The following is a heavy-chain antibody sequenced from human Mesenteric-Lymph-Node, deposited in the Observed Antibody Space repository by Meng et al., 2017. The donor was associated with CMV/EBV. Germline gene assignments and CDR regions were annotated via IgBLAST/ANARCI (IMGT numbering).Heavy chain of an antibody. V-gene: IGHV5-51*01. D-gene: IGHD5-12*01. CDR1: GYSFTDHW. Sequence: KVSCKGSGYSFTDHWIAWVRQMPGKSLEWMGIIYPPDSDTRYSPSFQGQVTFSVDKSITTAYLQWSSLKASDTAMYYCARGSLGVATINDYWGQGTLVTVSS. CDR3: ARGSLGVATINDY. CDR2: IYPPDSDT. J-gene: IGHJ4*02.